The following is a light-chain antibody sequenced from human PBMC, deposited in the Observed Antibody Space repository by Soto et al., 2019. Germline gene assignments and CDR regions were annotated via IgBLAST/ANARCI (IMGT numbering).Light chain of an antibody. CDR3: NSYTSSSTVA. Sequence: QFALTQPASVSESPGQSVTISCTGTSSDVGGYDYVSWYQQHPGKAPQLLIYDVSIRPSGVSDRFSGSKSGNTASLTISGLQAEDEADYYCNSYTSSSTVAFGGGTKVTVL. CDR1: SSDVGGYDY. J-gene: IGLJ2*01. CDR2: DVS. V-gene: IGLV2-14*01.